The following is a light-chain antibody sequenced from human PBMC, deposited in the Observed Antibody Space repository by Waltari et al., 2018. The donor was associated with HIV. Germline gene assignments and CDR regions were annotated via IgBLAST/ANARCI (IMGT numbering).Light chain of an antibody. CDR2: GNS. J-gene: IGLJ2*01. V-gene: IGLV1-40*01. CDR1: SPNIGAGYD. Sequence: QSVLTQPPSVSGAPGQRVTISCTGSSPNIGAGYDVPWYQQLPGTAPKLPIYGNSNRPSGVPDRFSGSKSGTSASLAITGLQAEDEADYYCQSYDSSLSGWRVFGGGTKLTVL. CDR3: QSYDSSLSGWRV.